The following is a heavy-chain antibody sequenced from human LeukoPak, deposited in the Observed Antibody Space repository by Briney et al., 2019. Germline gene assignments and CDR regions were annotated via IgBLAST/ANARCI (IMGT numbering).Heavy chain of an antibody. V-gene: IGHV1-8*02. CDR1: GYTFTGYY. CDR3: ARGFSSSSYYYYYYMDV. Sequence: ASVKVSCKASGYTFTGYYMHWVRQAPGQGLEWMGWINPNSGNTGYAQKFQGRVTMTRNTYISTAYMELSSLRSEDTAVYYCARGFSSSSYYYYYYMDVWGKGTTVTVSS. D-gene: IGHD6-6*01. CDR2: INPNSGNT. J-gene: IGHJ6*03.